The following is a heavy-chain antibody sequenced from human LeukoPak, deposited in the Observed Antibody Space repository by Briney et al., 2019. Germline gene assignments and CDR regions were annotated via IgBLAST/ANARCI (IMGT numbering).Heavy chain of an antibody. Sequence: GGSLRLSCAASGFTVSSNYMSWVRQAPGKGLERVSGISGSGGSTYYADSVKGRFSISRDNSKNTLYLQMNSLRAEDTAVYYCAKVTFGGGFYFDYWGQGTLVTVSS. V-gene: IGHV3-23*01. CDR1: GFTVSSNY. D-gene: IGHD3-16*01. CDR3: AKVTFGGGFYFDY. J-gene: IGHJ4*02. CDR2: ISGSGGST.